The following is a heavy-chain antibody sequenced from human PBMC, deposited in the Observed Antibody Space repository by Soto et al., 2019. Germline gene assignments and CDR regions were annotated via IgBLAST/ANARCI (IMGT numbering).Heavy chain of an antibody. CDR1: GFTVSSNY. J-gene: IGHJ4*02. CDR2: IYSGGST. D-gene: IGHD6-6*01. CDR3: ARGELQISIAARRSPQVDY. V-gene: IGHV3-66*01. Sequence: GGSLRLSCAASGFTVSSNYMSWVRQAPGKGLEWVSVIYSGGSTYYADSVKGRFTISRDNSKNTLYLQMNSLRAEDTAVYYCARGELQISIAARRSPQVDYWGQGTLVTVSS.